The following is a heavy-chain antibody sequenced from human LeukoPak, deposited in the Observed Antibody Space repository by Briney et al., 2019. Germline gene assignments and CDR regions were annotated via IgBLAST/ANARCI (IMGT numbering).Heavy chain of an antibody. CDR1: GGSISSGGYY. J-gene: IGHJ4*01. Sequence: SETLSLRCTVSGGSISSGGYYWSWILQHTGKGLEWIGYIYYSGSTYYNPSLKSRVTISVDTSKNQFSLKLSSVTAADTGAYYCARYYGHLDYWGHGTLVTVSS. CDR2: IYYSGST. V-gene: IGHV4-31*03. CDR3: ARYYGHLDY. D-gene: IGHD3-10*01.